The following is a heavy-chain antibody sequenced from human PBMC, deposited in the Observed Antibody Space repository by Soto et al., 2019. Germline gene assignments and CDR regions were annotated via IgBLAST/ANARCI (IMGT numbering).Heavy chain of an antibody. J-gene: IGHJ4*02. CDR2: INTYNGQT. CDR3: ARGPQTSDF. V-gene: IGHV1-18*01. Sequence: ASVKVSCKTSGYIFTTYSVAWVRQAPGQGLEWMGWINTYNGQTHYAQKFQGRASVTAEPSTSTVYMELRSLTSDDTAVYYCARGPQTSDFWGQGTLVTVSS. D-gene: IGHD2-2*01. CDR1: GYIFTTYS.